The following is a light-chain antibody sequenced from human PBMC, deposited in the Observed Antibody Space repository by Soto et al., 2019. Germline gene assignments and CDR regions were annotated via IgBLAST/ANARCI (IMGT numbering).Light chain of an antibody. Sequence: DIVMTQSPASLAVSLGERATINCKSSQTVLKSSNNKNYLAWYQQKPGQPPKLLLYWASTRESGVPDRFSGSGSGTDFTLTISSLHAEGGAVYYCQQYSNTPLTFGQGTKLEIK. V-gene: IGKV4-1*01. CDR2: WAS. CDR3: QQYSNTPLT. J-gene: IGKJ2*01. CDR1: QTVLKSSNNKNY.